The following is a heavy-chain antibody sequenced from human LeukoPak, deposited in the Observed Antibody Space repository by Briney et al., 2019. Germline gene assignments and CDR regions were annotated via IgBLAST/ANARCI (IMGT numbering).Heavy chain of an antibody. D-gene: IGHD5-12*01. J-gene: IGHJ3*02. CDR1: ALTSSSCW. CDR3: AREGAPGIVTTTCPFDN. V-gene: IGHV3-7*01. Sequence: GGSRSLSCAVYALTSSSCWMSWDRQVRRKGLEWGPNIKKDGSKKYYDDSEKGRFTISRNNAKNSLYLQMNRLRAEATAVYDCAREGAPGIVTTTCPFDNWGQGTMVTVSS. CDR2: IKKDGSKK.